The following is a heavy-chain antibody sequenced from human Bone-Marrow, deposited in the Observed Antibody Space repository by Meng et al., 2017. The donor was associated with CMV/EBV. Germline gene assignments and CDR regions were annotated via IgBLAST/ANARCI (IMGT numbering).Heavy chain of an antibody. CDR1: GGSFSSYY. J-gene: IGHJ3*02. CDR3: ARGGYCSSTSCYTAAFDI. CDR2: IYYSGST. V-gene: IGHV4-59*12. Sequence: SETLSPTCAVYGGSFSSYYWSWIRQPPGKGLEWIGYIYYSGSTNYNPSLKSRVTISVDTSKNQFSLKLSSVTAADTAVYYCARGGYCSSTSCYTAAFDIWGQATMVTVSS. D-gene: IGHD2-2*02.